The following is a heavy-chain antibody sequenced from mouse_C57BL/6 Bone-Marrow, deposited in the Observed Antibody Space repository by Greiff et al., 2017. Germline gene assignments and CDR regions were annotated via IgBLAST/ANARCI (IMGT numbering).Heavy chain of an antibody. V-gene: IGHV5-16*01. CDR2: IYYDGSSP. J-gene: IGHJ3*01. Sequence: EVQLQESEGGLVQPGSSLKLSCTASGFTFSDYYMAWVRQVPEKGLEWVANIYYDGSSPYYLDSLKSRFIISRDTAKNRLYLQMSSLKSEDTATYYCARDDCNYVFAYWGQGTLVTVSS. CDR1: GFTFSDYY. D-gene: IGHD2-1*01. CDR3: ARDDCNYVFAY.